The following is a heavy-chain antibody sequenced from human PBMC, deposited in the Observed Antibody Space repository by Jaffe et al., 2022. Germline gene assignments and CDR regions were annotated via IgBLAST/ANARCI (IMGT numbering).Heavy chain of an antibody. CDR3: ARHEGIAAAGPYDNFDY. CDR1: GYSISSGYY. J-gene: IGHJ4*02. V-gene: IGHV4-38-2*01. D-gene: IGHD6-13*01. CDR2: IYHSGST. Sequence: QVQLQESGPGLVKPSETLSLTCAVSGYSISSGYYWGWIRQPPGKGLEWIGSIYHSGSTYYNPSLKSRVTISVDTSKNQFSLKLSSVTAADTAVYYCARHEGIAAAGPYDNFDYWGQGTLVTVSS.